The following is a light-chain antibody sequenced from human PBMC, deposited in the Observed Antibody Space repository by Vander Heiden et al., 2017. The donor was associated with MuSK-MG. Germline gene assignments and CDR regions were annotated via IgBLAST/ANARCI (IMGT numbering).Light chain of an antibody. CDR2: TAS. V-gene: IGKV1-27*01. CDR1: QGISNY. CDR3: QKYNSAPL. J-gene: IGKJ4*01. Sequence: DIQMTQSPSSLSASVGDRVTITCRASQGISNYLAWYQQRPGKVPKLLIYTASTLQSGVPSRFSGSGSGTDFTLTISSLQPEDVATYYCQKYNSAPLFGGGTKVXIK.